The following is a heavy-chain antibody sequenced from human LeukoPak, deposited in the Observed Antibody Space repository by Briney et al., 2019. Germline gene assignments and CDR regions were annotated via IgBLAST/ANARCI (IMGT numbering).Heavy chain of an antibody. J-gene: IGHJ6*02. D-gene: IGHD6-19*01. V-gene: IGHV4-39*01. Sequence: SETLSLTCTVPGGSISSSSYYWGWMRQPPGKGREWIGSIYYSGSTYYNPSLKSRVTISVDTSKNQFSLKLSSVTAADTAVYYCARHPGQWLHLDYYYYGMDVWGQGTTVTVSS. CDR2: IYYSGST. CDR1: GGSISSSSYY. CDR3: ARHPGQWLHLDYYYYGMDV.